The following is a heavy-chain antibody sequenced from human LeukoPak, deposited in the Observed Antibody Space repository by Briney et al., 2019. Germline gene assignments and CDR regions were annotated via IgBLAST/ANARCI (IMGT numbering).Heavy chain of an antibody. D-gene: IGHD2-15*01. J-gene: IGHJ6*02. CDR2: INAGNGNT. CDR1: GYTFTSYA. V-gene: IGHV1-3*01. CDR3: ARAFLGYCSGGSCRALDV. Sequence: ASVKVSCKASGYTFTSYAMHWVRQAPGQRLEWMGWINAGNGNTKYSQKFQGRVTITRDTSASTAYMEPSSLRSEDTAVYYCARAFLGYCSGGSCRALDVWGLGTTVTVSS.